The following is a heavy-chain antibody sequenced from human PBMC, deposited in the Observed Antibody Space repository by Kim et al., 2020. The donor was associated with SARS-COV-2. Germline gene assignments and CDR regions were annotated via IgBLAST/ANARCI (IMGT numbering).Heavy chain of an antibody. D-gene: IGHD4-17*01. CDR1: GFTFSSYG. Sequence: GGSLRLSCAASGFTFSSYGMHWVRQAPGKGLEWVAVIWYDGSNKYYADSVKGRFTISRDNSKNTLYLQMNSLRAEDTAVYYCAKAHPNDYGDHPIDYWGQGTLVTVSS. J-gene: IGHJ4*02. CDR2: IWYDGSNK. V-gene: IGHV3-33*06. CDR3: AKAHPNDYGDHPIDY.